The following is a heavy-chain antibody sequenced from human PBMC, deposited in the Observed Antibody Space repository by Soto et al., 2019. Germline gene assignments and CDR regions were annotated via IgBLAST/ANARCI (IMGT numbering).Heavy chain of an antibody. V-gene: IGHV3-30*18. CDR1: GLTFNTYG. CDR3: AKSPNFYCSSPNCYKYYFDH. CDR2: ISYDGSEK. J-gene: IGHJ4*01. Sequence: GGTLRLSCAASGLTFNTYGMHWVRQAPGKGLEWVAVISYDGSEKYYVDSVKGRFTISKDNSKNTLYLQMNSLRPEDTAVYYCAKSPNFYCSSPNCYKYYFDHWGHGTRVTVST. D-gene: IGHD2-2*02.